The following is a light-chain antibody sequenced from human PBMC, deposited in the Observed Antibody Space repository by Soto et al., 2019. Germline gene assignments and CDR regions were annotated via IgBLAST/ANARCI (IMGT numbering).Light chain of an antibody. J-gene: IGKJ3*01. CDR3: QQYGSSRGFT. CDR2: GAS. V-gene: IGKV3-20*01. CDR1: QSVSSSY. Sequence: EIVLTQSPGTLSLSPGERATLSCRASQSVSSSYLAWYQQKPGQAPRLLIYGASSRATGIPDRFSGSGSGTDFPLPISRLEPEDFAVYYCQQYGSSRGFTFGPGTKVDIK.